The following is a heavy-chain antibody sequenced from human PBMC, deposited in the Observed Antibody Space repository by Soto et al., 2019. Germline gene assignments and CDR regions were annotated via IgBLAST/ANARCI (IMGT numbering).Heavy chain of an antibody. D-gene: IGHD2-21*02. CDR3: ASDWAITVVTSPYY. J-gene: IGHJ4*02. CDR2: ISSSSGFA. Sequence: QVLLVESGGGLVMPGGSLRLSCAASGFTFSDYFMSWIRQAPGKGLEWVSYISSSSGFANYADSVRGRFTISRDNAKNSLFLQINSLRAEDTAVYYCASDWAITVVTSPYYWGQGTLVTVSS. V-gene: IGHV3-11*05. CDR1: GFTFSDYF.